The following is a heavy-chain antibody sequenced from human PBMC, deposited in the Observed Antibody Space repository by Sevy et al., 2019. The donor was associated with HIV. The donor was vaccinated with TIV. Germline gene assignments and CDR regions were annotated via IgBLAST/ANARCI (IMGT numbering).Heavy chain of an antibody. V-gene: IGHV4-34*01. J-gene: IGHJ6*02. D-gene: IGHD6-13*01. CDR2: INHSGST. Sequence: SETLSLTCAVYGGSFSGYYRSWIRQPPGKGLEWIGEINHSGSTNYNPSLKSRVTISVDTSKNQFSLKLSSVTAADTAVYYCASSPAGTGFYYHYGMDVWGQGTTVTVSS. CDR1: GGSFSGYY. CDR3: ASSPAGTGFYYHYGMDV.